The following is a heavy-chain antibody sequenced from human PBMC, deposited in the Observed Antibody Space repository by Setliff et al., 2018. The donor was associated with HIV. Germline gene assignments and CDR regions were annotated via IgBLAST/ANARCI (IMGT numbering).Heavy chain of an antibody. CDR3: ARVSLAARTPWFDP. CDR2: IYHTGST. Sequence: PSETLSLTCVVSGYSISSGYYWGWIRQPPGKGLEWIGSIYHTGSTYHNPSLNSRVTISLDTSKNQFSLKLGSVTAADTAVYYCARVSLAARTPWFDPWGQGTLVTVSS. J-gene: IGHJ5*02. D-gene: IGHD6-6*01. CDR1: GYSISSGYY. V-gene: IGHV4-38-2*01.